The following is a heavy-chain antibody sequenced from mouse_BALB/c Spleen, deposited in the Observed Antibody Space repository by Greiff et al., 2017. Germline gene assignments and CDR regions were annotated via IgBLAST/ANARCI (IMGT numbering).Heavy chain of an antibody. D-gene: IGHD4-1*01. CDR3: ATGSYYFDY. CDR2: ISSGSSTI. J-gene: IGHJ2*01. V-gene: IGHV5-17*02. CDR1: GFTFSSFG. Sequence: EVHLVESGGGLVQPGGSRKLSCAASGFTFSSFGMHWVRQAPEKGLEWVAYISSGSSTIYYADTVKGRFTISRDNPKNTLFLQMTSLRSEDTAMYYCATGSYYFDYWGQGTTLTVSS.